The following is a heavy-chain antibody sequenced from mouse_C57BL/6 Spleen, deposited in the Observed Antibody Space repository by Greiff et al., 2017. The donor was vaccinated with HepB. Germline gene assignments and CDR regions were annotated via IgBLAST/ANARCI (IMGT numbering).Heavy chain of an antibody. CDR1: GYTFTDYE. Sequence: QVQLKQSGAELVRPGASVTLSCKASGYTFTDYEMHWVKQTPVHGLEWIGAIDPETGGTAYNQKFKGKAILTADKSSSTAYMELRSLTSEDSAVYYCTRSDYDYDGGYFDYWGQGTTLTVSS. V-gene: IGHV1-15*01. D-gene: IGHD2-4*01. J-gene: IGHJ2*01. CDR3: TRSDYDYDGGYFDY. CDR2: IDPETGGT.